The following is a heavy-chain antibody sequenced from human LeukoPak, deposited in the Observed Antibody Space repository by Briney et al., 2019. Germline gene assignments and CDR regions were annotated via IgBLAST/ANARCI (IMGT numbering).Heavy chain of an antibody. V-gene: IGHV6-1*01. CDR1: GDSVSSNSAA. CDR3: ARVRLRLGELSSNLVDY. Sequence: SQTLSLTCAISGDSVSSNSAAWNWIRQSPSRGLEWLGRTYYRSKWYNDYAVSVKSRITINPDTSKNQFSLKLSSVTAADTAVYYCARVRLRLGELSSNLVDYWGQGTLVTVSS. J-gene: IGHJ4*02. CDR2: TYYRSKWYN. D-gene: IGHD3-16*02.